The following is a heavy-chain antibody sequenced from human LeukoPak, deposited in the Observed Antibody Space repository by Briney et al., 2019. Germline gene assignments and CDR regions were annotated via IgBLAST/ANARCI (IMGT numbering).Heavy chain of an antibody. D-gene: IGHD3-10*01. CDR3: TRDGHQRGWFGEFGTIFDY. CDR1: GFTFGDYA. CDR2: IRSKAYGGTT. V-gene: IGHV3-49*04. J-gene: IGHJ4*02. Sequence: GGSLRLSCTASGFTFGDYAMSWVRQAPGKGLEWVGFIRSKAYGGTTEYAASVKGRFTISRDDSKSIAYPQMNSLKTEDTAVYYCTRDGHQRGWFGEFGTIFDYWGQGTLVTVSS.